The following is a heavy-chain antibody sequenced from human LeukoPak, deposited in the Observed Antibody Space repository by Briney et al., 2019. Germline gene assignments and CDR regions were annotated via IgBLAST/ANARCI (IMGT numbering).Heavy chain of an antibody. CDR2: TRFDDSYK. V-gene: IGHV3-30*02. CDR3: ARALRITMIVVVKSAFDI. Sequence: GGSLRLSCAASGFSFSSSGMHWVRQAPGKGPEWVAFTRFDDSYKAYGNSVKGRFTISRDNSKNTLYLQMDSLRSDDTAVYYCARALRITMIVVVKSAFDIWGQGTMVTVSS. CDR1: GFSFSSSG. J-gene: IGHJ3*02. D-gene: IGHD3-22*01.